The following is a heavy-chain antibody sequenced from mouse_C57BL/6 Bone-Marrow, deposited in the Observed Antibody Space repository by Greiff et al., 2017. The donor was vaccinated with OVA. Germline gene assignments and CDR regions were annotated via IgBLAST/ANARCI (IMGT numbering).Heavy chain of an antibody. J-gene: IGHJ1*03. CDR2: IDPSDSYT. Sequence: QVQLQQPGAELVMPGASVKLSCKASGYTFTSYWMHWVKQRPGQGLEWIGEIDPSDSYTNYNQKFKGKSTLTVDKSSSTAYMQLSSLTSEDSAVDYGAREDLFDWYFDVWGTGTTVTVSS. V-gene: IGHV1-69*01. CDR1: GYTFTSYW. CDR3: AREDLFDWYFDV.